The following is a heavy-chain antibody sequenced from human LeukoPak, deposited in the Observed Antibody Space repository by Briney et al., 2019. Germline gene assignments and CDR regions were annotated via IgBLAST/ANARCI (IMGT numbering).Heavy chain of an antibody. CDR2: INWRGDVT. J-gene: IGHJ5*01. CDR1: GFTFEDHG. CDR3: ARDGVLYGSGDNWFDS. Sequence: GGSLRLACATSGFTFEDHGMSWVRQVPGKRLEWVSVINWRGDVTGYAASVWGRFTISRDNAKNSLYLQMNSLGAEDSALYYCARDGVLYGSGDNWFDSWGQGTLVTVSS. D-gene: IGHD3-10*01. V-gene: IGHV3-20*04.